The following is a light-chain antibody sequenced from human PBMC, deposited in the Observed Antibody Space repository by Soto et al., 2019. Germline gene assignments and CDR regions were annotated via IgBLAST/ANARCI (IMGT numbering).Light chain of an antibody. CDR2: GNS. CDR1: SSNIGAGYD. CDR3: QSYDSSLSVV. V-gene: IGLV1-40*01. J-gene: IGLJ2*01. Sequence: QSVLTQPPSVSGATGQRVTISCNESSSNIGAGYDVHWYQQLPGTAPKLLIYGNSNRPSGVPDRFSGSKSVTSASLAITGLQAEDEADYYCQSYDSSLSVVFGGGTKHTVL.